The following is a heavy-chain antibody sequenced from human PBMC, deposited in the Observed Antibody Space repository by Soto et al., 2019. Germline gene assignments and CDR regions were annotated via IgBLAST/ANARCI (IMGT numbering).Heavy chain of an antibody. J-gene: IGHJ4*02. Sequence: SQTLSLSCGISGDSVSSNSAAWNWLRQSPSRGLEWLGRTYYRSKWYNDYAVSVESRITINPDTSKNHFSLQLNFVTPEDTAVYFCARGEQYSGRIFDYWGQGTLVTVSS. CDR3: ARGEQYSGRIFDY. CDR2: TYYRSKWYN. V-gene: IGHV6-1*01. D-gene: IGHD1-26*01. CDR1: GDSVSSNSAA.